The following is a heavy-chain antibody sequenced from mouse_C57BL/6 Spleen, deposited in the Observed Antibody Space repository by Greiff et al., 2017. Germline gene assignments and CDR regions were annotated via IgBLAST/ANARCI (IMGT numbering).Heavy chain of an antibody. CDR1: GYTFTSYW. J-gene: IGHJ1*03. D-gene: IGHD3-2*02. Sequence: QVQLQQPGAELVRPGSSVKLSCKASGYTFTSYWMDWVKQRPGQGLEWIGNIYPSDSETHYNQKFKDKATLTVDKSSSPAYMQLSSLTSEDSAVYYCAREAQATGYWYFDVWGTGTTVTVSS. CDR3: AREAQATGYWYFDV. V-gene: IGHV1-61*01. CDR2: IYPSDSET.